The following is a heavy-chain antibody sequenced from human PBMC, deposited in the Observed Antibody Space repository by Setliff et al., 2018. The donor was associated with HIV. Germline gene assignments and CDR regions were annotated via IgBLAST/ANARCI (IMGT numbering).Heavy chain of an antibody. J-gene: IGHJ4*02. D-gene: IGHD3-16*01. CDR2: TWYDGRTT. CDR1: GFTFSSYV. V-gene: IGHV3-30*02. CDR3: AKDRLITFGASLGYFDY. Sequence: GGSLRLSCAASGFTFSSYVMHWVRQSPGKGLEWVALTWYDGRTTYYVDSVKGRFTISRDNFKNTLYLQMNSLRAEDTAVYYCAKDRLITFGASLGYFDYWGQGTLVTVSS.